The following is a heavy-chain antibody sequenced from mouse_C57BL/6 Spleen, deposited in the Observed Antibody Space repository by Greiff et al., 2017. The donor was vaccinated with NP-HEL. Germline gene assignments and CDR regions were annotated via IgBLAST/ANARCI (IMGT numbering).Heavy chain of an antibody. CDR3: ARNPPIPDDYGSSYGYFDV. CDR2: IDPSDSYT. V-gene: IGHV1-69*01. Sequence: VQLQQPGAELVMPGASVKLSCKASGYTFTSYWMHWVKQRPGQGLEWIGEIDPSDSYTNYNQKFKGKSTLTVDKSSSTAYMQLSSLTSEDSAVYYCARNPPIPDDYGSSYGYFDVWGTGTTVTVSS. D-gene: IGHD1-1*01. J-gene: IGHJ1*03. CDR1: GYTFTSYW.